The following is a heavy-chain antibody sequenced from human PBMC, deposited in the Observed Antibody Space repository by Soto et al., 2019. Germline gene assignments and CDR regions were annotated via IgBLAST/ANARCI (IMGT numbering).Heavy chain of an antibody. CDR1: GFTFSSYG. D-gene: IGHD1-26*01. CDR3: AKDVRWYSGSYLS. V-gene: IGHV3-33*06. Sequence: GGSLRLSCASSGFTFSSYGMHLVRQAPGKGLEWVAVIWYDGSNKYYADSVKGRFTISRDNSKNTLYLQMNSLRAEDTAVYYCAKDVRWYSGSYLSWGQGTLVTVSS. CDR2: IWYDGSNK. J-gene: IGHJ5*02.